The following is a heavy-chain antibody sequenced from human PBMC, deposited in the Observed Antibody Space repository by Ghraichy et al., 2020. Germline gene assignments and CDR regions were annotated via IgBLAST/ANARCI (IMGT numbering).Heavy chain of an antibody. CDR1: GDSVSNNDAT. CDR3: ARDLLFDPLVTTNFDY. J-gene: IGHJ4*02. D-gene: IGHD4-17*01. Sequence: SQTLSLTCAISGDSVSNNDATWNWIRQSPSRGLEWLGRTYYRSNWNTNYAVSVSSRIIIDADTSKNQFSLHLNSVTPEDTAVYYCARDLLFDPLVTTNFDYWGQGTRVTVSS. CDR2: TYYRSNWNT. V-gene: IGHV6-1*01.